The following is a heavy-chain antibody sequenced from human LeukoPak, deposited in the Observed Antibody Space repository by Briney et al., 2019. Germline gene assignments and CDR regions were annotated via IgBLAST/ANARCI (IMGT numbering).Heavy chain of an antibody. J-gene: IGHJ4*02. V-gene: IGHV3-33*01. CDR3: ARTDSSGYSFDY. D-gene: IGHD3-22*01. Sequence: GRSLRLSCAASGFTFSSYGMHWVRQAPGKGLEWVAVIWYDGSNKYYADSVKGRFTISRDNSKNTLYLQMNSLRAGDTAVYYCARTDSSGYSFDYWGQGTLVTVSS. CDR2: IWYDGSNK. CDR1: GFTFSSYG.